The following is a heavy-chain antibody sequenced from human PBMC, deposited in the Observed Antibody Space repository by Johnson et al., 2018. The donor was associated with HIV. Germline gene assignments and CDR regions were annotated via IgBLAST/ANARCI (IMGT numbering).Heavy chain of an antibody. V-gene: IGHV3-20*04. CDR3: ARDVWDNMAYDGCDI. CDR2: INWSGGST. J-gene: IGHJ3*02. CDR1: GFTFDDYG. Sequence: VQLVESGGGLVKPGGSLRLSCAASGFTFDDYGMSWVRQAPGKGLEWVSGINWSGGSTGYADSVKGRFAISRDNATNSLYLQMNSLRAEDTALYYCARDVWDNMAYDGCDIWGQGTMVTVSS. D-gene: IGHD2-8*01.